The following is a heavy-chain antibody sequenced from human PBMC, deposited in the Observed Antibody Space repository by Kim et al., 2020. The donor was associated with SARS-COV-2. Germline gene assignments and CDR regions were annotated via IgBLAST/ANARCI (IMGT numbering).Heavy chain of an antibody. CDR3: AKPDYYGVSSDSY. J-gene: IGHJ4*02. V-gene: IGHV3-23*01. Sequence: STDSGRGRFTISRDNSRDMLFLQMNSLRVEDTAVYYCAKPDYYGVSSDSYWGQGALVTVSS. D-gene: IGHD3-10*01.